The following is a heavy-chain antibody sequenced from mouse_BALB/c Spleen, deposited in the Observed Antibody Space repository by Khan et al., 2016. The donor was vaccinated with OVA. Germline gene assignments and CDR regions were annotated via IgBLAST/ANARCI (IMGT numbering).Heavy chain of an antibody. V-gene: IGHV1-7*01. CDR1: GYTFTTYW. CDR3: TRDRIDY. Sequence: VQLKQSGAELAKPGASVKMSCKASGYTFTTYWMHWVKQRPGQGLEWIGYLNPTSGYTDYNEKFKDSATLSADRSSSTAYMQLSSLTSEDSAVYYCTRDRIDYWGQGTTLTVSS. CDR2: LNPTSGYT. J-gene: IGHJ2*01.